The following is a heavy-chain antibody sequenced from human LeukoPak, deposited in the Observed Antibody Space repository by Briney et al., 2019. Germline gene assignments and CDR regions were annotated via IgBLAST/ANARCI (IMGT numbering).Heavy chain of an antibody. CDR3: ARGMGMKQLGHNLRGNWYFQH. D-gene: IGHD6-6*01. CDR2: IYYSGST. V-gene: IGHV4-59*12. CDR1: GGSISSYY. Sequence: SETLSLTCTVSGGSISSYYWSWIRQPPGKGLEWIGYIYYSGSTNYNPSLKSRVTISVDTSKKQFSLKLSSVTAADTAVYYCARGMGMKQLGHNLRGNWYFQHWGQGTLVTVSS. J-gene: IGHJ1*01.